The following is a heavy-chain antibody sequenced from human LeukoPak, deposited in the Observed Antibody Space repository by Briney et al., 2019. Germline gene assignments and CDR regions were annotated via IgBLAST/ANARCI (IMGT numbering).Heavy chain of an antibody. CDR2: INRDGSDT. CDR3: AREDFGVDY. Sequence: VGSLRLSCAASGFTFNSYYMNWVRQAPGKGLVWVSRINRDGSDTIYADSVKGRFTISRDNAKNTLFLQMNSLRAEDTAVYYCAREDFGVDYWGQGTLVTVSS. V-gene: IGHV3-74*01. J-gene: IGHJ4*02. CDR1: GFTFNSYY. D-gene: IGHD3-10*01.